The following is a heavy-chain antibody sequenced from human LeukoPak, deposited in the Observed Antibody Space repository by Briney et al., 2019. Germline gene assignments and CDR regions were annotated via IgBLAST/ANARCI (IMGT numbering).Heavy chain of an antibody. CDR2: IRTKAYGRAT. CDR3: TRVVWNYYGWFDT. CDR1: GFNLGDYA. J-gene: IGHJ5*02. D-gene: IGHD3-10*01. Sequence: GGSLRLSCTASGFNLGDYAMSWVRQAPGKGGEGVGLIRTKAYGRATEYAEAVKDKFTISRDHSNSIAYLQMPSLKIEDTAVYYCTRVVWNYYGWFDTWGQGTLVTVSS. V-gene: IGHV3-49*04.